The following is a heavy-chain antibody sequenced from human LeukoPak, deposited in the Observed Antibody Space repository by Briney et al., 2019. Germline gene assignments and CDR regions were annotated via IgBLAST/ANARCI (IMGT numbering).Heavy chain of an antibody. J-gene: IGHJ4*02. Sequence: ASVKVSCKASGYSFTNYDINWVRQATGQGLEWMGWMNPNSGNTAYAQKFQGRVTMTRNTSISTAYMELSSLKSEYTAVYFCARADYDTSASTRKQIDYWGQGTLVTVSS. CDR2: MNPNSGNT. CDR3: ARADYDTSASTRKQIDY. D-gene: IGHD3-22*01. CDR1: GYSFTNYD. V-gene: IGHV1-8*01.